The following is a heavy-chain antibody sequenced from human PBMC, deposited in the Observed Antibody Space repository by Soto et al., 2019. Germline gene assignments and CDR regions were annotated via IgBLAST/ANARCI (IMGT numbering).Heavy chain of an antibody. CDR1: GFTFSSYA. Sequence: GGSLRLSCAASGFTFSSYAMSWVRQAPGKGLEWVAVISYGGTNKYYADSVKGRFTISRDGTKNSLYLQMNSLRDEDTAVYYCARDYYGSGSEIPIFDYWGQGTLVTVSS. V-gene: IGHV3-30*04. CDR3: ARDYYGSGSEIPIFDY. J-gene: IGHJ4*02. CDR2: ISYGGTNK. D-gene: IGHD3-10*01.